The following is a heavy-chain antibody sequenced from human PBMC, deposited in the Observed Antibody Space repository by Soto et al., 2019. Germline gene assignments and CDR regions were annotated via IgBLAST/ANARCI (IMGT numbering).Heavy chain of an antibody. J-gene: IGHJ4*02. Sequence: EVQLVESGGGLVTPGGSLRLSCAASGFTFSKAWMNWVRQAPGKGLEWVGRITDKAAGETTAYAAPGQGRFTISRDDTRDTLYLQMSSLKPEDTAIYYCTTDEGGSRYWGQGTLVTVSS. D-gene: IGHD1-26*01. CDR3: TTDEGGSRY. CDR1: GFTFSKAW. CDR2: ITDKAAGETT. V-gene: IGHV3-15*07.